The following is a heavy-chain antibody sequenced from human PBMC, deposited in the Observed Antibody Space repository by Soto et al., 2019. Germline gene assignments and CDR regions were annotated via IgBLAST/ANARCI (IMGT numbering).Heavy chain of an antibody. J-gene: IGHJ4*02. CDR3: ARDKYGDRPFDY. V-gene: IGHV1-46*01. D-gene: IGHD4-17*01. CDR1: GYTFTSYY. Sequence: QVQLVQSGAEVKKPGASVKVSCKASGYTFTSYYMHWVRQAPGQGLEWMGIINPSGGSTSYAQKVLGRATMTRDTSTSTVYMELSSLRSEDTDGYYGARDKYGDRPFDYWGQGTLVTVSS. CDR2: INPSGGST.